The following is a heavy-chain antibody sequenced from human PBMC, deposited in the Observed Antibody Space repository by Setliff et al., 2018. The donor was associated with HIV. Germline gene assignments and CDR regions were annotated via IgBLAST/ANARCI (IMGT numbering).Heavy chain of an antibody. V-gene: IGHV1-24*01. CDR1: GYTLTELS. D-gene: IGHD6-13*01. Sequence: RASVKVSCKVSGYTLTELSMHWVRQAPGKGLEWMGGFDPEDGETIYAQKFQGRVTMTEDTSTDTAYMEPSSLRSEDTAVYYCATATIWTSSSWSHYFDYWGQGTLVTVSS. J-gene: IGHJ4*02. CDR3: ATATIWTSSSWSHYFDY. CDR2: FDPEDGET.